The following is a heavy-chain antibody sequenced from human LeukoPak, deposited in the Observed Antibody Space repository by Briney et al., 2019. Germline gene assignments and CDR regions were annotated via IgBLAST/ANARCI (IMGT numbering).Heavy chain of an antibody. Sequence: GGSLRLSCAASGFTFSSYTMNWVRQAPGKGLEWVSSTSRAGTFKYNADSVKGRFTISRDNAKNSLYLQMNSLRAEDTALYYCAKDIYGSGGYYFDYWGQGTLVTVSS. V-gene: IGHV3-21*04. CDR3: AKDIYGSGGYYFDY. J-gene: IGHJ4*02. CDR1: GFTFSSYT. CDR2: TSRAGTFK. D-gene: IGHD3-10*01.